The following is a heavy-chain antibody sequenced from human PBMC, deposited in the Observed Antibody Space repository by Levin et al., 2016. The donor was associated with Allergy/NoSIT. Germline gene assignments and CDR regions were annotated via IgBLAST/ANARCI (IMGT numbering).Heavy chain of an antibody. CDR2: INPNSGGT. CDR3: ARDEYSSSAGVDY. V-gene: IGHV1-2*02. J-gene: IGHJ4*02. D-gene: IGHD6-6*01. Sequence: WVRQAPGQGLEWMGWINPNSGGTNYAQKFQGRVTMTRDTSISTAYMELSRLRSDDTAVYYCARDEYSSSAGVDYWGQGTLVTVSS.